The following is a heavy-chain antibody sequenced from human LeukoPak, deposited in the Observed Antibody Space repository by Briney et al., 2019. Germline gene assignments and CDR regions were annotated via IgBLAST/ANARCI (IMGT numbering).Heavy chain of an antibody. V-gene: IGHV3-53*01. CDR2: IYSRDVT. J-gene: IGHJ3*01. CDR3: ARDRQRPDL. CDR1: GFSLSSNS. Sequence: GGSLRLSCAASGFSLSSNSMRCVYQAPGKGLECVSIIYSRDVTSYADSVKGRFTISRDNSKNTLYLQMNSLRAEDTAMYYCARDRQRPDLWPRGPMVTVSS.